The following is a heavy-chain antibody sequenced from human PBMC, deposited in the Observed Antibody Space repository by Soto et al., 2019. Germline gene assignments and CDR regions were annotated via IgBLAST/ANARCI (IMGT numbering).Heavy chain of an antibody. Sequence: PGESLKLSCTGSGYSFTSYWIGWVRQMPGKGLEWMGIIYPGDSDTRYSPSFQGQVTISADKSISTAYLQWSSLKASDTAMYYCARASVEYGSGYDYYYFDYRGQGTLVTVS. CDR3: ARASVEYGSGYDYYYFDY. J-gene: IGHJ4*02. D-gene: IGHD5-12*01. V-gene: IGHV5-51*01. CDR1: GYSFTSYW. CDR2: IYPGDSDT.